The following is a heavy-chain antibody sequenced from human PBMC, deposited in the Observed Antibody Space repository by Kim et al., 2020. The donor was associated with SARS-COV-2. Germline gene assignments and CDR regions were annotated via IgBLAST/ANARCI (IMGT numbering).Heavy chain of an antibody. CDR3: ARDSSGLRYYDGGIDY. Sequence: SVKVSCKASGGTFSSYAISWVRQAPGQGLEWMGGIIPIFGTANYAQKFQGRVTITADESTSTAYMELSSLRSEDTAVYYCARDSSGLRYYDGGIDYWGQGTLVTVSS. D-gene: IGHD3-9*01. V-gene: IGHV1-69*13. J-gene: IGHJ4*02. CDR1: GGTFSSYA. CDR2: IIPIFGTA.